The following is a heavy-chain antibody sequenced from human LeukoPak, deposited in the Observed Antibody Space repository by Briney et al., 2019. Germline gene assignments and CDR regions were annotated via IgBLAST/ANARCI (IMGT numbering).Heavy chain of an antibody. J-gene: IGHJ6*02. Sequence: SETLSLTCTVSGGSISSYYWSWIRQPAGKGLEWIGRIYTSGSTDYNPSLKSRVTMSLHTSKNQFSLNLSSVTAADTAVYYCARERDYSNAYVMDVWGQGTTVTVSS. CDR3: ARERDYSNAYVMDV. CDR1: GGSISSYY. CDR2: IYTSGST. V-gene: IGHV4-4*07. D-gene: IGHD4-11*01.